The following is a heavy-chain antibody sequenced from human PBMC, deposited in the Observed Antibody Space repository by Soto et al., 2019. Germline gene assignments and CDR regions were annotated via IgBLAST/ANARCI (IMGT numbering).Heavy chain of an antibody. Sequence: VQLLESGGGVAQPGGSLRLSCAASGFAFMSFVMSGVRQAPGKGLEWVSSIDGSGATTYYADSVKGRFTVSKDNSSTTLYLQMSRLRAEDKSTYYCAEGGDFDYGGRGALVTVSS. CDR1: GFAFMSFV. CDR3: AEGGDFDY. CDR2: IDGSGATT. D-gene: IGHD2-15*01. J-gene: IGHJ4*02. V-gene: IGHV3-23*01.